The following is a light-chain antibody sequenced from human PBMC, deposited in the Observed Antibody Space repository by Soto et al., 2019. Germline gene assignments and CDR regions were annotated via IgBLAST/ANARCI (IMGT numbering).Light chain of an antibody. CDR3: QQYGT. CDR2: DAS. Sequence: DIQMTQSPSSLSASVGDRVTITCQASQDISNYLNWYQQKPGKAPKLLIYDASNLETGVPSRFSGSGSGTDLTFTISGLQREDIATYYCQQYGTFGPGTKVHIK. J-gene: IGKJ3*01. V-gene: IGKV1-33*01. CDR1: QDISNY.